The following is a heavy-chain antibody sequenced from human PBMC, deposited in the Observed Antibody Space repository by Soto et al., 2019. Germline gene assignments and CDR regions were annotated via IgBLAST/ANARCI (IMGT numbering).Heavy chain of an antibody. V-gene: IGHV1-69*13. D-gene: IGHD4-17*01. Sequence: SVKVSCKASGGTFSSYAISWVRQAPGQGLEWMGGIIPIFGTANYAQKFQGRVTITADESTSTAYMELSSLRSEDTAVYYCARDGDYGDYRYYYYGMDVRGQGTTVTVSS. CDR1: GGTFSSYA. J-gene: IGHJ6*02. CDR2: IIPIFGTA. CDR3: ARDGDYGDYRYYYYGMDV.